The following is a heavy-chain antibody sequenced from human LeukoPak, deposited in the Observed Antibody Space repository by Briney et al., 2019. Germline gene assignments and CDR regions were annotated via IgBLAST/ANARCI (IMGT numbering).Heavy chain of an antibody. CDR2: IDYSGST. J-gene: IGHJ4*02. D-gene: IGHD3-9*01. CDR3: ARVTGYMIEDYFDY. Sequence: SETLSLTCTVSGGSISSCYWSWIRQPPGKGLEWIGYIDYSGSTNYYPSLKSRVTISVDTSKNQSSLKLSSVTAADTAVYYCARVTGYMIEDYFDYWGQGILVTVSS. CDR1: GGSISSCY. V-gene: IGHV4-59*01.